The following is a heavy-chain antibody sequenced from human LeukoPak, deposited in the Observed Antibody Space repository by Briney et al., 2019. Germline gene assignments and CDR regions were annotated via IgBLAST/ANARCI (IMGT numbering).Heavy chain of an antibody. V-gene: IGHV3-23*01. CDR1: GLTFSDAW. CDR2: ISGSGGST. J-gene: IGHJ5*02. D-gene: IGHD6-6*01. Sequence: GGSLRLSCVLSGLTFSDAWMSWVRQAPGKGLEWASAISGSGGSTYYADSVKGRFTISRDNSKNTLYLQMNSLRAEDTAVYYCAKVRYSSSSAFRNWFDPWGQGTLVTVSS. CDR3: AKVRYSSSSAFRNWFDP.